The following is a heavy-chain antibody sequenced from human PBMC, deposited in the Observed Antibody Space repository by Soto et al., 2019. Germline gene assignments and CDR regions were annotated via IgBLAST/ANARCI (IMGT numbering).Heavy chain of an antibody. CDR2: ISGSGGST. D-gene: IGHD6-19*01. Sequence: GWSLRLSCAASGFTFSSYAMSWVRQAPGKGLEWVSAISGSGGSTYYADSVKGRFTISXXXSXXTXXLXXNXXRAXDTAVYFCAIPSGLTVTGSDYWGQGTLFTV. J-gene: IGHJ4*02. CDR1: GFTFSSYA. V-gene: IGHV3-23*01. CDR3: AIPSGLTVTGSDY.